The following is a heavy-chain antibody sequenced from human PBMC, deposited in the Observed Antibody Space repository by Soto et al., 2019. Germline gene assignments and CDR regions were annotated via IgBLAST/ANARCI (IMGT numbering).Heavy chain of an antibody. CDR3: AKDLVFWSGYSAYGMDV. V-gene: IGHV3-23*01. Sequence: VQLLESGGGLVQPGGSLRLSCAASGFTFSSYAMSWVRQAPGKGLEWVSAISGSGGSTYYADSVKGRFTISRDNSKNTLYLQMNSLRAEDTAVYYCAKDLVFWSGYSAYGMDVWGQGTTVTVSS. D-gene: IGHD3-3*01. J-gene: IGHJ6*02. CDR1: GFTFSSYA. CDR2: ISGSGGST.